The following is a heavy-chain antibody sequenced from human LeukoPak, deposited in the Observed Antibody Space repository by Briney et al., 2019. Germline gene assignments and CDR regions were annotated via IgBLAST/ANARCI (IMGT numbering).Heavy chain of an antibody. J-gene: IGHJ4*02. V-gene: IGHV3-11*01. CDR2: ISSSGSTI. D-gene: IGHD5-24*01. CDR1: GFTFSDYY. Sequence: GGSLRLSCAASGFTFSDYYMSWIGQAPGKGLEWVSYISSSGSTIYYAESVKGRFTISRDNAKNSLYLQMNSLRAEDTAVYYCARGYRWLQLSIRCPFDYWGQGTLVTVSS. CDR3: ARGYRWLQLSIRCPFDY.